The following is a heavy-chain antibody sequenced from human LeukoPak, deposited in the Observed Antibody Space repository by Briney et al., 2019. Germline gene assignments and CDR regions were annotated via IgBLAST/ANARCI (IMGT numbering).Heavy chain of an antibody. CDR3: ARGGYSYGIDY. D-gene: IGHD3-10*01. J-gene: IGHJ4*02. Sequence: GESLKISCKSSGYSFASYWIGWVRQMPGKGLEWMGIIYPGDSDTRYSPSFQGQVTISADKSISTAYLRWRSLKASDTAMYYCARGGYSYGIDYWGQGTLVTVSS. CDR2: IYPGDSDT. V-gene: IGHV5-51*01. CDR1: GYSFASYW.